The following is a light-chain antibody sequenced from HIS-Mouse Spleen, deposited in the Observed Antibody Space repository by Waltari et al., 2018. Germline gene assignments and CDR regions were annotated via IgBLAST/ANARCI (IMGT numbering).Light chain of an antibody. V-gene: IGLV2-18*01. J-gene: IGLJ2*01. CDR1: SSDVGSYNR. CDR3: SLYTSSSTVV. CDR2: EVS. Sequence: QSALTQPPSVPGSPGQSVTISCTGTSSDVGSYNRVSWYQQPPGTAPKLMIFEVSNRPAGGPDRVSGSKSGNTASLTISGLQAEDEADYYCSLYTSSSTVVFGGGTKLTVL.